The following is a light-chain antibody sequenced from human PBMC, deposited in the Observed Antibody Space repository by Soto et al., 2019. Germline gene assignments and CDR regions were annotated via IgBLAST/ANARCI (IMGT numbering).Light chain of an antibody. V-gene: IGKV4-1*01. CDR1: QSVLYSSNNKNY. CDR3: QQYYSTPPFT. Sequence: DIVMTQSPDSLAVSLGERATINCKSSQSVLYSSNNKNYLAWYQQKPRQPPKLLIYWASTRESGVPDRFSGSGSGTDFTLTISSLQAEDVAVYYCQQYYSTPPFTFGPGTKVDIK. J-gene: IGKJ3*01. CDR2: WAS.